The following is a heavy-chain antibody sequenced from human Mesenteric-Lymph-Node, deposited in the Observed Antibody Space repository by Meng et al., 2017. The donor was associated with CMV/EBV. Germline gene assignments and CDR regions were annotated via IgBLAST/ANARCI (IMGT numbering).Heavy chain of an antibody. Sequence: SETLSLTCTVSGGSISSSSYHWGWLRQPPGKGLEWIGSTYYNGSTYYNPSLKSRVTISVDTSKNQFSLKLSSVTAADTAVYYCARASDYDFWSGSYFYYYCMDVWGQGTTVTVSS. D-gene: IGHD3-3*01. CDR1: GGSISSSSYH. CDR2: TYYNGST. J-gene: IGHJ6*02. CDR3: ARASDYDFWSGSYFYYYCMDV. V-gene: IGHV4-39*07.